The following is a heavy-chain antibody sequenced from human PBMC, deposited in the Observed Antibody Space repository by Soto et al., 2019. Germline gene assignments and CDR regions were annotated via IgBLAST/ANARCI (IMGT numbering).Heavy chain of an antibody. CDR1: GHTFITYG. CDR3: ARDRNQWDHIYWDS. V-gene: IGHV1-18*01. Sequence: QVQLVQSGAEMRKPGASVKVSCKVSGHTFITYGVSWVRQAPGQGLEWMGWINNRNGNTNYAQKFQGRVSMTRDTSTKTVYMELRSRTSDYAAMNFCARDRNQWDHIYWDSLGQGTLVIDTS. CDR2: INNRNGNT. J-gene: IGHJ4*02. D-gene: IGHD1-26*01.